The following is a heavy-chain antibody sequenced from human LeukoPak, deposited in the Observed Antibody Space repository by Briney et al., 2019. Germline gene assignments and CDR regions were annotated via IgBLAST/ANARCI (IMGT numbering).Heavy chain of an antibody. D-gene: IGHD7-27*01. CDR1: GGTLSSYS. CDR3: ASSPQTGDPIY. J-gene: IGHJ4*02. V-gene: IGHV1-69*05. Sequence: SVKVSCKASGGTLSSYSINWVRQAPGQGLEWMGGIIPIFGTANYAQKFQGRVTITTDESTSTAYMELSSLRSEDTAVYYCASSPQTGDPIYWGQGTLVTVSS. CDR2: IIPIFGTA.